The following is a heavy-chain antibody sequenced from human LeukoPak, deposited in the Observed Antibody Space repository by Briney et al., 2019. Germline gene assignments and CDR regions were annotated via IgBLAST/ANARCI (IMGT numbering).Heavy chain of an antibody. D-gene: IGHD2-15*01. Sequence: PGGSLSLTSAVSGYTFSVTWLSGGCQAPGKALEWVANIRQDGSDKYYLDSVRGRFTISRDNAQNSLYMQMDSLRVEETAVYFFATDQACDYCVCYSHFDYWGQGVLVTVSS. J-gene: IGHJ4*02. CDR2: IRQDGSDK. V-gene: IGHV3-7*01. CDR1: GYTFSVTW. CDR3: ATDQACDYCVCYSHFDY.